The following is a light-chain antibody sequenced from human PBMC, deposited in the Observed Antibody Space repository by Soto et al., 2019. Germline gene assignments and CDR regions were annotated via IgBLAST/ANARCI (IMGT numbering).Light chain of an antibody. CDR3: QQRSNWQLI. CDR1: RSVSSNY. CDR2: GVS. Sequence: EIVLTQSPGTLSLSPGERATLSFRASRSVSSNYLACYQQIPGQAPRLLIYGVSSRAAGIPARFSGSGSGTDFTITISSLEPEDFAVYYCQQRSNWQLIFGGGTKVDIK. J-gene: IGKJ4*01. V-gene: IGKV3D-20*02.